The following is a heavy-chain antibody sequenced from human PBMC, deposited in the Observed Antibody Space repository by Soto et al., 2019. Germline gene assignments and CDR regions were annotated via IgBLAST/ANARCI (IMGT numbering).Heavy chain of an antibody. Sequence: QVQLEQSGAEVKKPGSSVKVSCKASGGTLSDHGVAWLRQAPGQGLEWVGGTIPVFNTAKYAQKFQGRVTVTADKFTNIAYMELSSLRSEDTAFYFCARGVYGSGNYYTGPSAFDIWGQGTVVIVSS. J-gene: IGHJ3*02. CDR1: GGTLSDHG. V-gene: IGHV1-69*06. CDR3: ARGVYGSGNYYTGPSAFDI. D-gene: IGHD3-10*01. CDR2: TIPVFNTA.